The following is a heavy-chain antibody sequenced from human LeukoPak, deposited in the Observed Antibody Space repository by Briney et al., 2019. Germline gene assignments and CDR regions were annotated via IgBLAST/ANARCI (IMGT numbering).Heavy chain of an antibody. CDR1: GYTFTSYA. Sequence: ASVKVCCKASGYTFTSYAMHWVRQAPGQRLEWMRWINAGNGNTKYSQKFQGRVTITRDTSASTAYMELSSLRSEDTAVYYCASQLRYFDQDYYGIDVWGQGTTVAVSS. D-gene: IGHD3-9*01. J-gene: IGHJ6*02. CDR2: INAGNGNT. V-gene: IGHV1-3*01. CDR3: ASQLRYFDQDYYGIDV.